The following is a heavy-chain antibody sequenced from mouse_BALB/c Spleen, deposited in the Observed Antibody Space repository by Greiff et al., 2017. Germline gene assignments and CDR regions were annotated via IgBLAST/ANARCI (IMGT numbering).Heavy chain of an antibody. D-gene: IGHD2-1*01. CDR2: IDPANGNT. V-gene: IGHV14-3*02. J-gene: IGHJ4*01. CDR3: ARIYYGLYYAMDY. CDR1: GFNIKDTY. Sequence: EVQRVESGAELVKPGASVKLSCTASGFNIKDTYMHWVKQRPEQGLEWIGRIDPANGNTKYDPKFQGKATITADTSSNTAYLQLSSLTSEDTAVYYCARIYYGLYYAMDYWGQGTSVTVSS.